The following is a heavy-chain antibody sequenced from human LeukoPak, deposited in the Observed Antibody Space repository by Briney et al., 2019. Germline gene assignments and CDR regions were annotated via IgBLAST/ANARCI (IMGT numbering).Heavy chain of an antibody. CDR1: GFTLSDYY. V-gene: IGHV3-11*04. D-gene: IGHD4-17*01. J-gene: IGHJ4*02. CDR2: ISSSGSTI. CDR3: ARLPTVTFFDY. Sequence: GGSLRLSCAASGFTLSDYYMSWVRQAPGKGLEWVSYISSSGSTIYYADSVKGRFTISRDNAKNSLYLQMNSLRAEDTAVYYCARLPTVTFFDYWGQGTLVTVSS.